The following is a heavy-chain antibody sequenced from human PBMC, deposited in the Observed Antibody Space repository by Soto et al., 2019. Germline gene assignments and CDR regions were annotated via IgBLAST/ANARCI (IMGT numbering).Heavy chain of an antibody. D-gene: IGHD2-2*01. J-gene: IGHJ6*02. Sequence: QVQLVQSGAEVKKPGSSVNVSCKASGGTFSSYAISWVRQAPGQGLEWMGGFIPIFGTANYAQKFQGRVTITADKSTSTATMEVSSLRPEDTAVYYCARANVVVPAAIPALRCLYYYDYGMDVWGQGTTVTVSS. V-gene: IGHV1-69*06. CDR3: ARANVVVPAAIPALRCLYYYDYGMDV. CDR1: GGTFSSYA. CDR2: FIPIFGTA.